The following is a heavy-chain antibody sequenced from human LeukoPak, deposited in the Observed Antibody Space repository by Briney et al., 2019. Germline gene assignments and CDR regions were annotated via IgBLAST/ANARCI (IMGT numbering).Heavy chain of an antibody. J-gene: IGHJ6*02. D-gene: IGHD2-2*01. CDR1: GYTFTDLY. V-gene: IGHV1-2*06. CDR3: ARGEVVPAAKSYYYYGVAV. CDR2: VNPNSGGT. Sequence: ASVKVSCKTSGYTFTDLYIHWVRQAPGQGLEWMGRVNPNSGGTDYAQKFQGRVTMTRDTSIGTAYMELNRLRSDDTAVYFCARGEVVPAAKSYYYYGVAVWGQGTTVTVSS.